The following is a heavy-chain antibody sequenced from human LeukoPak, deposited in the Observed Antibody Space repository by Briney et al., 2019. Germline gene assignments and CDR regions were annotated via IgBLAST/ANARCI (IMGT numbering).Heavy chain of an antibody. Sequence: ASVKVSCKASGYTFTSYDINWVRQATGQGLEWMGRMNPNSGNTGYAQKFQGRVTMTRNTSISTAYMELSSLRSEDTAVYYCARTLKGREILGSRLGELSLGYYWGQGTLVTVSS. D-gene: IGHD3-16*02. CDR3: ARTLKGREILGSRLGELSLGYY. V-gene: IGHV1-8*01. CDR1: GYTFTSYD. CDR2: MNPNSGNT. J-gene: IGHJ4*02.